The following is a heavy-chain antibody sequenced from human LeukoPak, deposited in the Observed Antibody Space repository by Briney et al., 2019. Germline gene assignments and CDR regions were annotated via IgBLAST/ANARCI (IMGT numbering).Heavy chain of an antibody. V-gene: IGHV3-7*02. CDR3: ARALIVGATKGFDS. D-gene: IGHD1-26*01. J-gene: IGHJ4*02. Sequence: PGGSLRLSCAASGFTFSSYWMSWVRQAAGKGLEWVANIKQDGSDKYYVDSVKGRFTISRDNAKNSLDLQMNSLRPEDTAVYYCARALIVGATKGFDSWGQGTLVTVSS. CDR2: IKQDGSDK. CDR1: GFTFSSYW.